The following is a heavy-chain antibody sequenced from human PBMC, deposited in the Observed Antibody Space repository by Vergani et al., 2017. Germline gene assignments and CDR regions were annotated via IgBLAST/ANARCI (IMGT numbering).Heavy chain of an antibody. CDR2: IYTSGST. V-gene: IGHV4-61*02. D-gene: IGHD5-12*01. CDR1: GGSISSGSYY. J-gene: IGHJ4*02. Sequence: QVQLQESGPGLVKPSQTLSLTCTVSGGSISSGSYYWSWIRQPAGKGLEWIGRIYTSGSTNYNPSLKSRVTISVDTSKNQFSLKLSSVTSADTAVYYCARAIFPVASSGYDNNIDYWGQRTLVTVSS. CDR3: ARAIFPVASSGYDNNIDY.